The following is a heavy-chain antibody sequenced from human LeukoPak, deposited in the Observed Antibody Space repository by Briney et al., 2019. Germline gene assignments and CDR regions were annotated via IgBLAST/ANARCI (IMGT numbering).Heavy chain of an antibody. CDR3: ANLSIDY. V-gene: IGHV4-39*07. CDR1: GGLISISTYY. Sequence: SETLSLTCTVSGGLISISTYYWGWIRQPPGKGLEWIGSIYYSGTTHYNPSLKSRVTISVDTSKKQFSLKLNSVTAADTAVYYCANLSIDYWGQGILVTVSS. J-gene: IGHJ4*02. D-gene: IGHD3-16*02. CDR2: IYYSGTT.